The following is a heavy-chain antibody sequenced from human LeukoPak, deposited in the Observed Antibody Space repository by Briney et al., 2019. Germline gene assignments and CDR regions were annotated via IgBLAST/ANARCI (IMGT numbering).Heavy chain of an antibody. J-gene: IGHJ4*02. CDR1: GDSISTYY. CDR3: ARHRTMVRGVSYYFDY. CDR2: IYTSGST. Sequence: PSQTLSLTCTVSGDSISTYYWSWIRQPAGKGLEWIGPIYTSGSTNYNPSLKSRVTMSVDTSKNQFSLKLTSVTAADTAVYYCARHRTMVRGVSYYFDYWGQGTLVTVSS. V-gene: IGHV4-4*07. D-gene: IGHD3-10*01.